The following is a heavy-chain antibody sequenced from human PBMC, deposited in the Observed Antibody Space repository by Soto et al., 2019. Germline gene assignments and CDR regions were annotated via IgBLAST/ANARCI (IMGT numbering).Heavy chain of an antibody. D-gene: IGHD2-15*01. Sequence: GGSLRLSCAASGFTVSSNHMNWVRQAPGKGLQWVSVIYSDGSPFYADSVKGRFTISRDNSKNTLYLQMNSLRAEDTAMYYCARDGGFNTVWGQGTLVTVSS. CDR2: IYSDGSP. CDR3: ARDGGFNTV. V-gene: IGHV3-53*01. CDR1: GFTVSSNH. J-gene: IGHJ4*02.